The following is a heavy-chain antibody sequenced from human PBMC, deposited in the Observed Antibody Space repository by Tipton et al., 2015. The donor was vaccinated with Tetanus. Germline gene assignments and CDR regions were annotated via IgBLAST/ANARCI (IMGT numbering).Heavy chain of an antibody. CDR3: ARANYEFPKKGPFDS. CDR2: ISYSGRT. J-gene: IGHJ4*02. CDR1: GGSVRGGDYQ. Sequence: TLSLTCTISGGSVRGGDYQWNWIRQTPGKGLEWLAYISYSGRTNPNYSLKSRITVSQDTSKNQFSLKLTSVTAADTAVYYCARANYEFPKKGPFDSWGRGTLVIVSS. V-gene: IGHV4-61*08. D-gene: IGHD3-3*01.